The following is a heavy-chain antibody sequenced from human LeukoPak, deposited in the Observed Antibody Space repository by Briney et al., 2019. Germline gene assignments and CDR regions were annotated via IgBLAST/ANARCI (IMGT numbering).Heavy chain of an antibody. CDR1: GFTFSSYS. Sequence: GGSLRLSCAATGFTFSSYSMNWVRQTPGKGLEWVSYISPSSGAIHYADSVKGRFTISRDNAKNSLSLQMNSLRAEDTAVYYCARDMGTSSWHAFDNWGQGTLVTVSS. CDR2: ISPSSGAI. CDR3: ARDMGTSSWHAFDN. J-gene: IGHJ4*02. V-gene: IGHV3-48*01. D-gene: IGHD6-13*01.